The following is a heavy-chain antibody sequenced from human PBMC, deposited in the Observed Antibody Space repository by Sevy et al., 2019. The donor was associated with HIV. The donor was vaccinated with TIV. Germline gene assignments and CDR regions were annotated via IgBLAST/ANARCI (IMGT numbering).Heavy chain of an antibody. CDR3: AREGCTKPHDY. Sequence: GGSLRLSCAASGFDFSIYSMSWVRPAPGKGLEWVSTVSFGCGKINYADSVKGRFTISRDNSKSSVYLQMNNMRVEDTAVCYCAREGCTKPHDYWGQGTLVTVSS. CDR2: VSFGCGKI. CDR1: GFDFSIYS. V-gene: IGHV3-23*01. J-gene: IGHJ4*02. D-gene: IGHD2-8*01.